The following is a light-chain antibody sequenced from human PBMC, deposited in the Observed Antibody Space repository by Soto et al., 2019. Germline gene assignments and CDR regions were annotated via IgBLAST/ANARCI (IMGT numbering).Light chain of an antibody. V-gene: IGKV3-20*01. CDR1: QSVSSSH. CDR2: GAS. J-gene: IGKJ1*01. CDR3: QQYGSSPT. Sequence: IVLKQAPGTLSLSPGERATLSCRASQSVSSSHLAWYQQKPGQAPRLLIYGASSRATGIPDRFSGSGSGTDFTLTISRLEPEDFAVYYCQQYGSSPTFGQGTKVDIK.